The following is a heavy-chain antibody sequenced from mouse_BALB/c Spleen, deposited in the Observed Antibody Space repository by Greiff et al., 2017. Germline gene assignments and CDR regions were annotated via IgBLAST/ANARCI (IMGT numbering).Heavy chain of an antibody. Sequence: EVQGVESGGGLVKPGGSLKLSCAASGFTFSSYAMSWVRQSPEKRLEWVAEISSGGSYTYYPDTVTGRFTISRDNAKNTLYLEMSSLRSEDTAMYYCATYYGYGGFDYWGQGTTLTVSS. D-gene: IGHD2-9*01. V-gene: IGHV5-9-4*01. CDR3: ATYYGYGGFDY. J-gene: IGHJ2*01. CDR1: GFTFSSYA. CDR2: ISSGGSYT.